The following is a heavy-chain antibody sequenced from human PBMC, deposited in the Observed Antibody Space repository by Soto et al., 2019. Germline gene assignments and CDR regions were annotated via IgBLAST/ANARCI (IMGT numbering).Heavy chain of an antibody. CDR3: ATTSSGWYDHYYYYGMDV. D-gene: IGHD6-19*01. J-gene: IGHJ6*02. CDR1: GYSFTSYW. CDR2: IDPSDSYT. V-gene: IGHV5-10-1*01. Sequence: GESLKISCKGSGYSFTSYWISWVRQMPGKGLEWMGRIDPSDSYTNYSPSFQGHVTISADKSISTAYLQWSSLKASDTAMYYCATTSSGWYDHYYYYGMDVWGQGTTVTVSS.